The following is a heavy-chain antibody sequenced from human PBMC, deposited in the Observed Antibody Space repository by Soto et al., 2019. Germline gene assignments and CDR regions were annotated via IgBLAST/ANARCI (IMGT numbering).Heavy chain of an antibody. J-gene: IGHJ4*02. V-gene: IGHV3-23*01. CDR3: AKEKGYSRSWFEFHY. Sequence: EVQLLESGGGLVQPGGSLRLSCAASGVTFSSYAMSWVRQAAGKGLVGVSAISGSGGSTYYADSVKGRFTSSRDNSKTTLYLQMTSLRAKDTAVYYCAKEKGYSRSWFEFHYWGQGTLVTVSS. CDR1: GVTFSSYA. CDR2: ISGSGGST. D-gene: IGHD6-13*01.